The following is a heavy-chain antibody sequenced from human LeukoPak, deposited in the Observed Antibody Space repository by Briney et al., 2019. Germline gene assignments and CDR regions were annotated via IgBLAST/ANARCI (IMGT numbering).Heavy chain of an antibody. CDR1: GGSISSYY. V-gene: IGHV4-59*08. CDR3: ARHSGPYSSSWYMDWFDP. D-gene: IGHD6-13*01. Sequence: SETLSFTCTVSGGSISSYYWSWIRQPAGKGLEWIGYIYYSGSTNYNPSLKSRVTISVDTSKNQLSLKLSSVTAADTAVYYCARHSGPYSSSWYMDWFDPWGQGTLVTVSS. CDR2: IYYSGST. J-gene: IGHJ5*02.